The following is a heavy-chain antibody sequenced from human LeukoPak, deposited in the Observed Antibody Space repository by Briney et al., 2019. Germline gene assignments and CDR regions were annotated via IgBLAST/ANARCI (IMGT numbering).Heavy chain of an antibody. V-gene: IGHV1-2*02. CDR2: INPNSGGR. Sequence: ASVKVSCKASGYTFTAYYMHRVRQAPGQGLEWMGWINPNSGGRNYAQKFQGRVTMTRDTSISTAYMELSRLRSDDTAVYYCARERTLTSCYDYWGQGTLVTVSS. CDR3: ARERTLTSCYDY. D-gene: IGHD2-15*01. J-gene: IGHJ4*02. CDR1: GYTFTAYY.